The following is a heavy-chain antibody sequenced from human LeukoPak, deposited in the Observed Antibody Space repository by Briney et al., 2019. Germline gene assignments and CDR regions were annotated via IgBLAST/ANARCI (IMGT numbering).Heavy chain of an antibody. Sequence: ASVKVSCKASGYTFTGYYMHWVRQAPGQGLEWMGWINPNSGGTNYAQKVQGRVTMTRDTSISTAYMELSRLGSDDTAVYYCARCPRRAARPYNWFDPWGQGTLVTVSS. CDR2: INPNSGGT. J-gene: IGHJ5*02. CDR3: ARCPRRAARPYNWFDP. D-gene: IGHD6-6*01. V-gene: IGHV1-2*02. CDR1: GYTFTGYY.